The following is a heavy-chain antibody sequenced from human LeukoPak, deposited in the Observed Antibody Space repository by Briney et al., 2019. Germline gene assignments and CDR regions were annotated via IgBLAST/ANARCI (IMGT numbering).Heavy chain of an antibody. J-gene: IGHJ4*02. CDR2: ITTSGTTT. CDR1: GFTFSSYK. CDR3: ARVLFHSLAVFDY. Sequence: PGGSLRLSCAAPGFTFSSYKMIWVRQAPGKGLEWVSYITTSGTTTYYADSLRGRFTISRDNAKNSLYLQMNSLRAEDTAVYYCARVLFHSLAVFDYWGQGTLVTVSS. V-gene: IGHV3-48*03. D-gene: IGHD2/OR15-2a*01.